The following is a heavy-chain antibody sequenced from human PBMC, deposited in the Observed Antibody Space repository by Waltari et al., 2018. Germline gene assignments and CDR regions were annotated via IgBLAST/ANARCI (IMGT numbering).Heavy chain of an antibody. CDR3: TTYIGASVGTAAFDV. Sequence: GWIGQPPGQGLEWIGTMSYDGATYTSPSVESRVALSRDTSKNQLSVTLASVTVGDTAVYHCTTYIGASVGTAAFDVWGQGTRVTFSS. V-gene: IGHV4-39*01. J-gene: IGHJ3*01. D-gene: IGHD5-12*01. CDR2: MSYDGAT.